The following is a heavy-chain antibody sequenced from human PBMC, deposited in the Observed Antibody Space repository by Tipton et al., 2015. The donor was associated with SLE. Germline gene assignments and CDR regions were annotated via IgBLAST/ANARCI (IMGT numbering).Heavy chain of an antibody. D-gene: IGHD1-1*01. CDR3: AREGNWNGEFDY. CDR2: ISWNSGSI. V-gene: IGHV3-9*01. J-gene: IGHJ4*02. CDR1: GYPFDHYA. Sequence: SLRLSCAASGYPFDHYAMHWVRQAPGKGLEWVSGISWNSGSIGYADSVKGRFTISRDNAKNSLYLQMNSLRAEDTAVYYCAREGNWNGEFDYWGQGTLVTVSS.